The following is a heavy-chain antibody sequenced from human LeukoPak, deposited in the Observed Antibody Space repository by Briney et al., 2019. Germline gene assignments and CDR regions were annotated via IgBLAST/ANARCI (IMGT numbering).Heavy chain of an antibody. Sequence: SETLSLTCTVSGGSISSYYRSWVRQPPGKGLEWIGYIYYSGSTNYNAYPKRGVTISVDTSKIQFSLMLSSVTAADSAVYYCASGIAVAGTSVDYWGQGTLVTVSS. J-gene: IGHJ4*02. CDR3: ASGIAVAGTSVDY. CDR1: GGSISSYY. CDR2: IYYSGST. D-gene: IGHD6-19*01. V-gene: IGHV4-59*01.